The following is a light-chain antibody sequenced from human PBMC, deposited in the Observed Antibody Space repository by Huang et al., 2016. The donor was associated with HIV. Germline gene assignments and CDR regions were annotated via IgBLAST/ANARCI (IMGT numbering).Light chain of an antibody. CDR1: QSVLYRSNNKNH. CDR2: WAS. V-gene: IGKV4-1*01. J-gene: IGKJ1*01. CDR3: QQYDTSPWT. Sequence: DIVMTQSPDSLAVSLGERATINCKSSQSVLYRSNNKNHLAWYQQKPGQPPKLLIYWASTRESGVPDRCTGSGSGTDFSLTISSLQAEDVAVYYCQQYDTSPWTFGQGTKVEIK.